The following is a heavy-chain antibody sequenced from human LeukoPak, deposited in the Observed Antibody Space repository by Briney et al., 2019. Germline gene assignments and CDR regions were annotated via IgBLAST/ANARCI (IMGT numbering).Heavy chain of an antibody. V-gene: IGHV1-18*01. CDR2: ISTQSGNT. Sequence: ASVKVSCKASGYTLTSYGINWMRQAPGQGLEWMGWISTQSGNTNYAQKVQGRLTLTTDRSTNTAYMELRSLRSDDTAVYYCASWSGDDAFDIWGQGTMVTVSS. CDR1: GYTLTSYG. CDR3: ASWSGDDAFDI. J-gene: IGHJ3*02.